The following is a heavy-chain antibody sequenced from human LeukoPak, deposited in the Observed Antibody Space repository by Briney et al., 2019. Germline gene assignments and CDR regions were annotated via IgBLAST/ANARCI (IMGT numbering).Heavy chain of an antibody. CDR1: GYTFTSYD. CDR2: MNPNSGNT. J-gene: IGHJ6*03. CDR3: ARAPHGFGARYQGRRPRAYYMDV. D-gene: IGHD3-10*01. V-gene: IGHV1-8*03. Sequence: ASVKVSCRASGYTFTSYDINWVRQATGQGLEWMGWMNPNSGNTGYAQKFQGRVTITRDTSISTAYMELSSLRSEDTAVYYCARAPHGFGARYQGRRPRAYYMDVWGKGTTVTVSS.